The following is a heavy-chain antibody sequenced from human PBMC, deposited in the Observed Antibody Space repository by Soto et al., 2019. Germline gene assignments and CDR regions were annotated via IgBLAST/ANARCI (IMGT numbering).Heavy chain of an antibody. J-gene: IGHJ3*02. V-gene: IGHV3-21*01. CDR2: ISSSSSYI. CDR1: GFTFSSYS. Sequence: GSLRLSCAASGFTFSSYSMNWVRQAPGKGLEWVSSISSSSSYIYHAESVKGRFTISRDKAKNSLYLQMNSLRAEDTAVYYCASITALHAFDIWRQGTMVTVPS. CDR3: ASITALHAFDI. D-gene: IGHD5-18*01.